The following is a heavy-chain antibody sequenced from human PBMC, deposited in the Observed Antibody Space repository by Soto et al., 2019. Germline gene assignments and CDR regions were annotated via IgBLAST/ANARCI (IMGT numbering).Heavy chain of an antibody. V-gene: IGHV4-59*01. D-gene: IGHD3-16*01. CDR2: IYFNGNT. CDR1: AASFSKYY. J-gene: IGHJ4*02. Sequence: LSETLSLTCTVSAASFSKYYWTWIRQPPGQALEWIGYIYFNGNTKYNTSLEGRLTISIDTSKKEFSLKLTSVTAADAAVYYCASVTFGGIVLAHWGQRPLVTVSS. CDR3: ASVTFGGIVLAH.